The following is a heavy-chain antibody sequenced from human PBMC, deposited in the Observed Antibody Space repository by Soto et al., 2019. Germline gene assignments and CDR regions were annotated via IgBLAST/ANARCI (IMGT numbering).Heavy chain of an antibody. CDR1: GSSVSNDNFY. D-gene: IGHD3-16*01. V-gene: IGHV4-61*01. CDR3: ARGLTMGQLPSHFDH. Sequence: SETLSLTCTVSGSSVSNDNFYWSWIRQPPGKGLEWIGYVHSSGITNYNPSLKRRVTISVDTSRNQFSLRLSSVTAADTAVYYCARGLTMGQLPSHFDHWGQGTLVTVSS. J-gene: IGHJ5*02. CDR2: VHSSGIT.